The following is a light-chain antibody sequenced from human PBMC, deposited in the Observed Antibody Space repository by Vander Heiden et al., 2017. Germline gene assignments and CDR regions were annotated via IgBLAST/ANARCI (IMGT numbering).Light chain of an antibody. CDR1: STNVGGNYY. V-gene: IGLV2-14*03. CDR2: DVS. Sequence: QSALTQPASVSGSPGQSITISCTGTSTNVGGNYYVSWYQQYPGKAPKLMIYDVSNRPSGVSNRFSGSKSGNTASLTISGLQAEDEAEYYCSSYTSSISLVIFGGGTKLTVL. CDR3: SSYTSSISLVI. J-gene: IGLJ2*01.